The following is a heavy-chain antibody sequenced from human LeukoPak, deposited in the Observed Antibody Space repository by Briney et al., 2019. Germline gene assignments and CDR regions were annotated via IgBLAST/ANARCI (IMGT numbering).Heavy chain of an antibody. Sequence: GGSLRLSCAASEFTFSSYNMNWVRQAPGKGLEWVSSISSFSSYIYYADSVKGRFTISRDNAKNSLYLQMNSLRAEDTAVYYCARGTSTGITYYYYMDVWGKGTTVTVSS. CDR3: ARGTSTGITYYYYMDV. CDR2: ISSFSSYI. CDR1: EFTFSSYN. J-gene: IGHJ6*03. D-gene: IGHD4-23*01. V-gene: IGHV3-21*01.